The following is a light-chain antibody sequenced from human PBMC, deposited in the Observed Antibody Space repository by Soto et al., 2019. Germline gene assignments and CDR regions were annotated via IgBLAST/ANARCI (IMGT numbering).Light chain of an antibody. CDR1: QGLTSW. J-gene: IGKJ4*01. Sequence: DIQMTQSPSSVSASVGDRVTITCRARQGLTSWLAWYQPKPGQAPKLLIYRASNLQSGVPSRFSGSGSGTDFTLTSSGLQPADFATDYGQQTTTFPLTCGGGTKVESK. CDR2: RAS. V-gene: IGKV1-12*01. CDR3: QQTTTFPLT.